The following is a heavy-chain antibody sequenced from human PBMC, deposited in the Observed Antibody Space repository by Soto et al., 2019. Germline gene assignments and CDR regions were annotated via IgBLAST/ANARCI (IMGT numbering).Heavy chain of an antibody. CDR1: GFTFSSYG. CDR3: AKDQYGYLPVTEAGMDV. CDR2: ISYDGSNK. Sequence: PGGSLRLSCAASGFTFSSYGMHWVRQAPGKGLEWVAVISYDGSNKYYADSVKGRFTISRDNSKNTLYLQMNSLRAEDTAVYYCAKDQYGYLPVTEAGMDVWGQGTTVTVSS. J-gene: IGHJ6*02. V-gene: IGHV3-30*18. D-gene: IGHD3-22*01.